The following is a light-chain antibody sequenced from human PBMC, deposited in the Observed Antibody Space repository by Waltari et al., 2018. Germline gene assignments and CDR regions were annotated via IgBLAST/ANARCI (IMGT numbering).Light chain of an antibody. CDR3: QQSYSTPRT. J-gene: IGKJ2*01. CDR2: KAS. V-gene: IGKV1-5*03. CDR1: QSISSW. Sequence: DIQMTQSSSTLSASVGDRVTITCRASQSISSWLAWYQQKPGKAPKLLIYKASSLESGVPSRFSGSGSGTEFTLTISSLQPDDFATYYCQQSYSTPRTFGQGTKLEIK.